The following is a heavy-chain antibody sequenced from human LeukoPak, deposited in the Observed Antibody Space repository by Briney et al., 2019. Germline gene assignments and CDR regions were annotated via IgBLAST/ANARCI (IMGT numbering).Heavy chain of an antibody. J-gene: IGHJ3*02. V-gene: IGHV4-30-4*01. D-gene: IGHD5-18*01. Sequence: PSQTLSLTCTVSGGSISSGDYYWSWIRQPPGKGLEWIGYIYYSGSTYYSPSLKSRVTISVDTSKNQFSLKLSSVTAADTAVYYCARDTTMQAFDIWGQGTMVTVSS. CDR1: GGSISSGDYY. CDR3: ARDTTMQAFDI. CDR2: IYYSGST.